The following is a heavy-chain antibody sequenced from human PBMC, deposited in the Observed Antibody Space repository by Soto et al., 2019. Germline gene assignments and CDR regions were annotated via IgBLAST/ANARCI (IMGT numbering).Heavy chain of an antibody. CDR3: ARVSGYYLPDY. J-gene: IGHJ4*02. V-gene: IGHV4-59*01. D-gene: IGHD5-12*01. CDR1: GDSIDRYY. CDR2: IDKSGST. Sequence: SETLSLTCSVSGDSIDRYYWSWIRQAPGQGLEWIGYIDKSGSTNYNPSVKGRATISVDTLRNQFSLKLSSVSAADTAVYYCARVSGYYLPDYWGQGTLVTVSS.